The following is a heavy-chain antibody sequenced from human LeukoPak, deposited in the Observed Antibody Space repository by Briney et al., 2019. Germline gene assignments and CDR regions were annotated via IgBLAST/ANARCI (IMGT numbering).Heavy chain of an antibody. D-gene: IGHD2-2*01. Sequence: ASVKVSCKASGYTFTAYYMHWVRQAPGRGLEWMGWINPNSGDTKYAQKFQGRVTMTRDTSISTAYMELSRLRSDDTAVYYCARDPIVVPGYYYGMDVWGQGTTVTVSS. J-gene: IGHJ6*02. CDR2: INPNSGDT. CDR3: ARDPIVVPGYYYGMDV. CDR1: GYTFTAYY. V-gene: IGHV1-2*02.